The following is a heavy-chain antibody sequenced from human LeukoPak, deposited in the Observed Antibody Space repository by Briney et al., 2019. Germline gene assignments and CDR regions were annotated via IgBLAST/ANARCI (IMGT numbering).Heavy chain of an antibody. D-gene: IGHD6-13*01. CDR2: IYYSGST. J-gene: IGHJ4*02. V-gene: IGHV4-61*10. CDR3: ARGRYSSSPPRY. Sequence: KPSETLSLTCTVSGGSINSGTYYWSWIRQTAGKGLEWIGYIYYSGSTNYNPSLKSRVTISVDTSKNQFSLKLSSVTGADTAVYYCARGRYSSSPPRYWGQGTLVTVSS. CDR1: GGSINSGTYY.